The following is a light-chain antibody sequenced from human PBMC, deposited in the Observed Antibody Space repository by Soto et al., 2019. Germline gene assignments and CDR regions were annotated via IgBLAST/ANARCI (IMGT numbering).Light chain of an antibody. J-gene: IGLJ2*01. Sequence: QSALTQPPSASGSPGQSVAISCTGTSSDVGGYDYVSWYQQHPGKAPKLMIYEVTKRPSGVPDRFSGPKSGNTASLTVSGLQAEDEADYYCSSYGGNNNLLFGGGTKLTVL. CDR3: SSYGGNNNLL. V-gene: IGLV2-8*01. CDR2: EVT. CDR1: SSDVGGYDY.